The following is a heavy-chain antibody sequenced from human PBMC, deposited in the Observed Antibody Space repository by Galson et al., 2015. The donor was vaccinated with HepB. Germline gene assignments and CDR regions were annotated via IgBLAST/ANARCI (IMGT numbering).Heavy chain of an antibody. CDR1: GFSLSNARMG. CDR2: IFSNDEK. J-gene: IGHJ6*02. CDR3: ARIHGIAAAGNGYYYGMDV. D-gene: IGHD6-13*01. V-gene: IGHV2-26*01. Sequence: PALVKPTQTLTLTCTVSGFSLSNARMGVSWIRQPPGKALEWLAHIFSNDEKSYSTSLKSRLTISKDTSKSQVVLTMTNMDPVDTATYYCARIHGIAAAGNGYYYGMDVWGQGTTVTVSS.